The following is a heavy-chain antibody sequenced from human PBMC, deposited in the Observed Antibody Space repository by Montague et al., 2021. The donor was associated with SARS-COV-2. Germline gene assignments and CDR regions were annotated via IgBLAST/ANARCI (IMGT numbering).Heavy chain of an antibody. Sequence: ETLSLTCTVSGGSISSYSWSWIRQPPGKGLEWIGSIFYSGSTNYNPSLKSRVTISVDTSKKQFSLKLSSVTAADTAVYYCARLGLGGYDILTGYYQSGMDVWGQGTTVTVSS. J-gene: IGHJ6*02. D-gene: IGHD3-9*01. CDR1: GGSISSYS. CDR2: IFYSGST. CDR3: ARLGLGGYDILTGYYQSGMDV. V-gene: IGHV4-59*08.